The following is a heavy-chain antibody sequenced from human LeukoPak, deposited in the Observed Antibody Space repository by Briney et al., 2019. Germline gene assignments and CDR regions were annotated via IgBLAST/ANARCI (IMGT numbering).Heavy chain of an antibody. Sequence: SETLSLTFTVSSGSISSYYWSWIRQPPRRGLERIGYIYYSGSTNYNPSLKSRVTISVDTSKNQFSLKLSSVTAADTAVYYCARQIYYDSSGPWGYFDYWGQGTLVTVSS. V-gene: IGHV4-59*01. CDR3: ARQIYYDSSGPWGYFDY. CDR1: SGSISSYY. D-gene: IGHD3-22*01. J-gene: IGHJ4*02. CDR2: IYYSGST.